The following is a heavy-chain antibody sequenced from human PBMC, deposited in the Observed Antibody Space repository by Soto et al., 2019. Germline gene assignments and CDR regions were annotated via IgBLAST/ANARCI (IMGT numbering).Heavy chain of an antibody. CDR1: GYSFTSYW. J-gene: IGHJ6*03. CDR3: ARHLPLAVTIGGDYYYYYYMDV. CDR2: IYPGDSDT. D-gene: IGHD4-4*01. V-gene: IGHV5-51*01. Sequence: PGESLKISCKGSGYSFTSYWIGWVRQMPGKGLEWMGIIYPGDSDTRYSPSFQGQVTISADKSISTAYLQWSSLKASDTAMYYCARHLPLAVTIGGDYYYYYYMDVWGKGTTVTVSS.